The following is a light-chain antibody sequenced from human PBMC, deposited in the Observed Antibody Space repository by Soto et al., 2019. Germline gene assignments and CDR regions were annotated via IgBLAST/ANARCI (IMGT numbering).Light chain of an antibody. J-gene: IGLJ3*02. CDR3: AAGDDSLSSWV. Sequence: QSVLTQPPSLSAAPGQRVTISCPGGSSNIGNNYVSWFQQLPGTAPILLIYDDDDRPSEIPDRFSGSKSGTSATLAITGLQTGDDAIYFCAAGDDSLSSWVFGGGTKLTVL. CDR2: DDD. V-gene: IGLV1-51*01. CDR1: SSNIGNNY.